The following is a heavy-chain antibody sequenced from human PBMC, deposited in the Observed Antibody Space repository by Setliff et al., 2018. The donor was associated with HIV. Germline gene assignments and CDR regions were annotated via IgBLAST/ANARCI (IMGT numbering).Heavy chain of an antibody. D-gene: IGHD1-26*01. Sequence: GESLKISCAVSGFILSEDWMSWVRQAPGKGLEWVARIRNKKNGGTTYYAAPVEGRFTISRDDSKNTLSLQMNSLKTEDTAIYYCTTDLGSGRFSWNNNWGQGTLVTVSS. J-gene: IGHJ4*02. CDR2: IRNKKNGGTT. V-gene: IGHV3-15*01. CDR1: GFILSEDW. CDR3: TTDLGSGRFSWNNN.